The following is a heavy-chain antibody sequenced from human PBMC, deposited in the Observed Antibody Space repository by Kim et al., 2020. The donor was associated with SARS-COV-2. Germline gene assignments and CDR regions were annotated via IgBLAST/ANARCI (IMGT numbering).Heavy chain of an antibody. J-gene: IGHJ4*02. CDR3: ARGGGHYGSGSYGFDY. Sequence: SETLSLTCTVSGGSISSGGYYWSWIRQHPGKGLEWIGYIYYSGSTYYNPSLKSRVTISVDTSKNQFSLKLSSVTAADTAVYYCARGGGHYGSGSYGFDYWGQGTLVTVSS. CDR1: GGSISSGGYY. V-gene: IGHV4-31*03. D-gene: IGHD3-10*01. CDR2: IYYSGST.